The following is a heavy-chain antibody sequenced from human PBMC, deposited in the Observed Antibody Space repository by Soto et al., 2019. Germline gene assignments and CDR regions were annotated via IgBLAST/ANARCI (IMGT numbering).Heavy chain of an antibody. D-gene: IGHD2-15*01. V-gene: IGHV3-74*01. CDR3: ARDQGYCSGGSGYVAGY. J-gene: IGHJ4*02. Sequence: EVQLVESGGGLVQPGGSLRLSCAASGFTFSTYWMHWVRQAPGKGLVWVSRINSDGSTTDYAHSVRGRFTISRDNAKNTLYLHMNSLRAEDTAVYYCARDQGYCSGGSGYVAGYWGQGTLVTVSS. CDR2: INSDGSTT. CDR1: GFTFSTYW.